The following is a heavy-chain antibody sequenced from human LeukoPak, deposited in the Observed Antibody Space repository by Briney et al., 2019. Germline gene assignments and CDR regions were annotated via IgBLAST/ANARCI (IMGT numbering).Heavy chain of an antibody. CDR3: AKDGARIAVAAYYFDY. CDR1: GFTFSSYA. V-gene: IGHV3-23*01. D-gene: IGHD6-19*01. CDR2: ISGSGGST. J-gene: IGHJ4*02. Sequence: PGGSLRLSCAASGFTFSSYAMSWVRQAPGKGLEWVSAISGSGGSTYYADSVKGRFTISRDNSKNTLYLQMNSLRAEDTAVYYCAKDGARIAVAAYYFDYWGQGTLVTVSP.